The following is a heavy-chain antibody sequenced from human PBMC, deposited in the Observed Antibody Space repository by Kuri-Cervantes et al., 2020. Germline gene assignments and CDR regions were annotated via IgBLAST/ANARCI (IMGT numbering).Heavy chain of an antibody. D-gene: IGHD3-22*01. CDR2: ISYDGSNK. J-gene: IGHJ4*02. V-gene: IGHV3-30-3*01. CDR3: ARDNYDRSGYYYKDY. CDR1: GFTFSSYA. Sequence: GGSLRLSCAASGFTFSSYAMHWVRQAPGKGLEWVAVISYDGSNKYYADSVKGRFTISRDNAKNSLYLQMNSLRAEDTAVYYCARDNYDRSGYYYKDYWGQGTLVTVSS.